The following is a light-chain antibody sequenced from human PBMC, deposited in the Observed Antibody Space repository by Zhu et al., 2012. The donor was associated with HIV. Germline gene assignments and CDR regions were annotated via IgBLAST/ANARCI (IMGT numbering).Light chain of an antibody. J-gene: IGKJ2*01. CDR2: GAS. CDR1: QSVSSN. Sequence: EVVMTQSPVTLSMSPGDGATLSCRASQSVSSNLAWYQQKPGQAPRLLIYGASTRATGIPARFSGSGSGTEFTLTISSLQSEDFAVYYCQQYNNWPPYTFGQGTKLEIK. V-gene: IGKV3-15*01. CDR3: QQYNNWPPYT.